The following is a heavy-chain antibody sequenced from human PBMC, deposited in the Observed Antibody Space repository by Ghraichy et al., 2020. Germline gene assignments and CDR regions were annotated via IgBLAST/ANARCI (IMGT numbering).Heavy chain of an antibody. D-gene: IGHD2-21*02. Sequence: LSLTCAASGFTFSGNGMHWVRQAPGKGLEWVALVAYDGNYENYADSVKGRFTISRDNSKNTLYLQMNSLRADDTAVYYCARFTGDDFDGSFDYWGQGPWSPSPQ. J-gene: IGHJ4*03. CDR3: ARFTGDDFDGSFDY. CDR1: GFTFSGNG. CDR2: VAYDGNYE. V-gene: IGHV3-33*01.